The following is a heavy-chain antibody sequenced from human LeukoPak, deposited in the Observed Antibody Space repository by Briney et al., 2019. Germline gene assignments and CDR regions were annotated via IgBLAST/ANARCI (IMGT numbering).Heavy chain of an antibody. V-gene: IGHV3-30*02. D-gene: IGHD1-26*01. J-gene: IGHJ4*02. Sequence: PGGSLRLSCAASGFTFSSYGMHWVRQAPGKGLEWMAFIRYDGSNKYYADSVKGRFTISRDNSKNTLYLQMNSLRAEDTAVYYCAQGLRIWWELPPYWGQGTLVTVSS. CDR1: GFTFSSYG. CDR3: AQGLRIWWELPPY. CDR2: IRYDGSNK.